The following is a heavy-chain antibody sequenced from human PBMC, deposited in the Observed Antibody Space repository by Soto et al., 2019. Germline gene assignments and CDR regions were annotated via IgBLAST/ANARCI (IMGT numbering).Heavy chain of an antibody. CDR2: IWCDGSNK. CDR3: AKDPGEFDP. D-gene: IGHD3-10*01. CDR1: GFTFSIYG. J-gene: IGHJ5*02. V-gene: IGHV3-33*06. Sequence: GGSLRLSCATSGFTFSIYGMHWVRQAPGKGLEWVAVIWCDGSNKYYADSVKGRFTISRDNSKKTLYLQMNSLRAEDTAVYYCAKDPGEFDPWGQGTLVTVSS.